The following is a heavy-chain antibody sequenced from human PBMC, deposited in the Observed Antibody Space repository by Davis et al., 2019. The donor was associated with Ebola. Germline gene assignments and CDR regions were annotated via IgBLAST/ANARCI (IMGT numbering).Heavy chain of an antibody. Sequence: GGSLRLSCAASGFSFSSYWMSWVRQAPGKGLEWVANIKQDGSEKYYVDSVEGRFTISRDNAKNSLCLQMNSLRAEDTAVYYCATDRNWDFDYWGQGTLVTVSS. V-gene: IGHV3-7*01. CDR2: IKQDGSEK. D-gene: IGHD7-27*01. CDR3: ATDRNWDFDY. CDR1: GFSFSSYW. J-gene: IGHJ4*02.